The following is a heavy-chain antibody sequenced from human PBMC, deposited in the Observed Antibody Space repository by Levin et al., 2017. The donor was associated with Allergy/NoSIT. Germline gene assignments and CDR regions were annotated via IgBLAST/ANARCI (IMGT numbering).Heavy chain of an antibody. J-gene: IGHJ6*02. Sequence: SCAVSGGSISSINWWSWVRQSPGRGLEWIGEIYHSGSTNYNPSLKSRVTMSVDKSNNQFSLTLTSVTAADTAVYYCARIEVAYYYYAMDVWGQGTTVTVSS. CDR3: ARIEVAYYYYAMDV. CDR2: IYHSGST. CDR1: GGSISSINW. V-gene: IGHV4-4*02.